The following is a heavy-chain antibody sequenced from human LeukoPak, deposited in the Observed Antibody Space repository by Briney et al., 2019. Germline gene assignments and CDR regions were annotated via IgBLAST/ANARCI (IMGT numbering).Heavy chain of an antibody. D-gene: IGHD3-22*01. J-gene: IGHJ1*01. Sequence: GGSLRLSCAASGFTVSSNYMSWVRQAPGKGLEWVGRIKSKTDGGTADYAAPVKGRFTISRDDSKNTLYLQMNGLKTEDTAVYYCTRTDHYDSSGFSWGQGTLVTVSS. V-gene: IGHV3-15*01. CDR1: GFTVSSNY. CDR2: IKSKTDGGTA. CDR3: TRTDHYDSSGFS.